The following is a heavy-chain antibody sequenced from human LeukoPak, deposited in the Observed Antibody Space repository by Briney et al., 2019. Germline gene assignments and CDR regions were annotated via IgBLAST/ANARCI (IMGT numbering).Heavy chain of an antibody. CDR2: INPNDGDT. V-gene: IGHV1-2*02. Sequence: ASVKVSCKASGYTFTDYYMHWVRQAPGQGFEWMGWINPNDGDTNYAQKFQGRVTMTRDTSISTAHMEVSRLRSDDTAVYYCARANFLYCSSTTCLFDYWGQGTLVTASS. D-gene: IGHD2-2*01. J-gene: IGHJ4*02. CDR3: ARANFLYCSSTTCLFDY. CDR1: GYTFTDYY.